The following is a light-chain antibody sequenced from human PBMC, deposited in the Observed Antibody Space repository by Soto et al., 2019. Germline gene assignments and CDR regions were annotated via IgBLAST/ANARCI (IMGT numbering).Light chain of an antibody. Sequence: EIGLTQSPGTLSLSPGERATLSCRASQSVSSNFLAWYQQKPCQAPKLLISGASSRATGIPDRFSGSGSGTDLPLTISRLEPEDLALYSCQQYGSSPGTFGQGTKLEIK. CDR3: QQYGSSPGT. J-gene: IGKJ2*02. V-gene: IGKV3-20*01. CDR2: GAS. CDR1: QSVSSNF.